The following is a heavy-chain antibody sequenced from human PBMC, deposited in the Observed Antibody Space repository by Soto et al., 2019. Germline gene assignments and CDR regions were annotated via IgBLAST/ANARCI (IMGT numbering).Heavy chain of an antibody. CDR2: IIPTLGIA. CDR1: GSTFSSYS. CDR3: AKDESEGGRDV. D-gene: IGHD3-3*01. V-gene: IGHV1-69*08. J-gene: IGHJ6*02. Sequence: QVQLVQSGAEVKKPGSSVKVSCKTYGSTFSSYSVSWVRQAPGQGLEWMGRIIPTLGIANYAQNLQDRVTITADKCTTTAYMELGSLRSGDTAVYFCAKDESEGGRDVWGQGTTVTVSS.